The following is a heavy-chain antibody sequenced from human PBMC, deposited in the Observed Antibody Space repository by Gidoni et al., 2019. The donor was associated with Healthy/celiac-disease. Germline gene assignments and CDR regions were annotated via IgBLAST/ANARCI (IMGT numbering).Heavy chain of an antibody. J-gene: IGHJ6*02. Sequence: QVQLVESGGGVVQPGRSLRLSCAASGFTFSSYGMHWVRQAPGKGLEWVAVIWYDGSNKYYADSVKGRFTISRDNSKNTLYLQMNSLRAEDTAVYYCARGVRAITIFGVDTNYYGMDVWGQGTTVTVSS. V-gene: IGHV3-33*01. CDR1: GFTFSSYG. D-gene: IGHD3-3*01. CDR2: IWYDGSNK. CDR3: ARGVRAITIFGVDTNYYGMDV.